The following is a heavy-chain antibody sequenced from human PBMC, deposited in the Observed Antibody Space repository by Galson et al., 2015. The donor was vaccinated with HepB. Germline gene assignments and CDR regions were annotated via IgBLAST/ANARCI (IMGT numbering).Heavy chain of an antibody. CDR3: VRDAMGRGSGSYSAFDY. CDR2: ISSAGNTQ. CDR1: GFIFNTYT. V-gene: IGHV3-30*04. Sequence: SLRLSCAASGFIFNTYTMHWVRQAPGKGLAWVAAISSAGNTQFHADSVKGRFTFSRDNSENILYLEIDSLRVEDTAVYYCVRDAMGRGSGSYSAFDYWGQGTLVAVSS. D-gene: IGHD1-26*01. J-gene: IGHJ4*02.